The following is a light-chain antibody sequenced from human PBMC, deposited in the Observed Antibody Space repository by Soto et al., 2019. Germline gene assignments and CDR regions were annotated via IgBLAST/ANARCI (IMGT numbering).Light chain of an antibody. J-gene: IGKJ2*01. CDR1: QSISSY. V-gene: IGKV1-39*01. CDR2: GTS. CDR3: QQSYTSRYT. Sequence: DIQMTQSPSSLSASIGVRVTITCRASQSISSYLNWYQVKPGKVPKLLVYGTSSLQSGVPSRFNGGGSGTDFTLTISSLQPEDFATYYCQQSYTSRYTFGQGTKLDI.